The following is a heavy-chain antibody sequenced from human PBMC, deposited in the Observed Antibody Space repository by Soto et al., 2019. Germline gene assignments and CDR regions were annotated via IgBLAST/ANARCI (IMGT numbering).Heavy chain of an antibody. D-gene: IGHD3-22*01. Sequence: GESLKISCNGSGYSFITHWIAWVRQMPGEGLEWMGIINPADSDIRYSPSFQGQVTISVDKSINTAYLQWSSLKASDTATYYCTRPQSSGWYDFWGQGTLVTVYS. CDR1: GYSFITHW. J-gene: IGHJ5*01. CDR3: TRPQSSGWYDF. CDR2: INPADSDI. V-gene: IGHV5-51*01.